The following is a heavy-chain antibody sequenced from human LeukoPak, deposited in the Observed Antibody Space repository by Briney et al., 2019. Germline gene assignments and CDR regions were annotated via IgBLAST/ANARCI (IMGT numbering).Heavy chain of an antibody. Sequence: PGGSLRLSCTASGFTLRNYWMHWVRQVPGKRLVWVSRISGDGSVTNYADSVQGRLTISRDNAKNILYLQINNLRSEDTAVYYCARYSSSSGGASYYLDYWGHGTLLTVSS. J-gene: IGHJ4*01. D-gene: IGHD6-6*01. V-gene: IGHV3-74*01. CDR2: ISGDGSVT. CDR3: ARYSSSSGGASYYLDY. CDR1: GFTLRNYW.